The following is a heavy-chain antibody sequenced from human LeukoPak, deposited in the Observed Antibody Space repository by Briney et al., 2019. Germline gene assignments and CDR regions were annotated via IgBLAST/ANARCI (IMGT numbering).Heavy chain of an antibody. CDR3: ARVAGYPTHIAAAGPWVV. J-gene: IGHJ4*02. Sequence: QPGRSLRLSCAASGFTFNDHAMYWVRQPPGKGLEWVSGINWNSDKIGYADSVKGRFTISRDDAKNSLFLQMNSLRADDTAVYYCARVAGYPTHIAAAGPWVVRGQGTLVTVSS. CDR1: GFTFNDHA. V-gene: IGHV3-9*01. CDR2: INWNSDKI. D-gene: IGHD6-13*01.